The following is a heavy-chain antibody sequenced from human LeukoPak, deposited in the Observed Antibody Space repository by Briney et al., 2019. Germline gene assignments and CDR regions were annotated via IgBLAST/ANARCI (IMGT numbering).Heavy chain of an antibody. CDR2: ISPYNGNT. J-gene: IGHJ4*02. CDR1: GYTFSSYH. V-gene: IGHV1-18*04. D-gene: IGHD3-22*01. Sequence: ASVKVSCKASGYTFSSYHIHWVRQAPGQGLEWMGWISPYNGNTNYAQKFQGRVTLTTDTSTSTAYMELRSLRSDDTAVYYCARGPHERSGYPDDWGQGALVTVSS. CDR3: ARGPHERSGYPDD.